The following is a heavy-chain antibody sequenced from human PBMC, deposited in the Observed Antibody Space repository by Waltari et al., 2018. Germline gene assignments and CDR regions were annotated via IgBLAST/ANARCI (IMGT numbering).Heavy chain of an antibody. CDR3: ARGTASW. V-gene: IGHV3-48*03. J-gene: IGHJ4*02. CDR2: ISRSGSTI. Sequence: EVQLVESGGGWVRPGGSLGLCCAASGFHFSSSEMNWVRQAPGKGLEWVSYISRSGSTIYYADSVKGRFTISRDNAKNSLYLQMNSLRAEDTAVYYCARGTASWWGQGTLVTVSS. CDR1: GFHFSSSE.